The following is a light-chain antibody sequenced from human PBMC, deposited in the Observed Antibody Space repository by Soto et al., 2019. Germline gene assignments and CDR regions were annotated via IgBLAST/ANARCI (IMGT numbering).Light chain of an antibody. Sequence: QSVLTQPRSVSGSPGQSVTLSCTGTSSDVGGYHYVSWYQHHPGKAPKIIIYDVSNRPSGVSNRFSGSQSGNTASLTISGLQAEDEANYYCSSYTTSNTPLYVFGTGTKLTVL. J-gene: IGLJ1*01. CDR1: SSDVGGYHY. V-gene: IGLV2-14*03. CDR3: SSYTTSNTPLYV. CDR2: DVS.